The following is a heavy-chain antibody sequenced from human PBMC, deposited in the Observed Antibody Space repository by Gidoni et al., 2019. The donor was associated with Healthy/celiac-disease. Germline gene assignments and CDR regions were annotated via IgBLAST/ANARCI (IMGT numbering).Heavy chain of an antibody. CDR1: GGSFSGYY. D-gene: IGHD5-12*01. Sequence: QVQLQQWGAGLLKPSETLSLTGAVYGGSFSGYYWSWIRQPPGEGLEWIGEINHSGSTNYNPSLKSRVTISGDTSKIQFSLKLRSVTAADTAVYYCASVRWLQLVDYWGQGTLVTVSS. CDR3: ASVRWLQLVDY. V-gene: IGHV4-34*01. CDR2: INHSGST. J-gene: IGHJ4*02.